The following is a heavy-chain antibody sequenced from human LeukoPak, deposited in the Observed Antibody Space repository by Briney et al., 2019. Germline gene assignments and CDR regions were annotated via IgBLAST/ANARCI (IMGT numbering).Heavy chain of an antibody. CDR3: AIRELIVY. D-gene: IGHD1-7*01. J-gene: IGHJ4*02. CDR2: ISSSDANT. Sequence: GESLRLSCAASGFTFRNYAMYWVRQAPGKGLEWVSAISSSDANTYYADSVKGRFTISRDNSKNTLYLQMNSLRAEDTALYYCAIRELIVYWGQGTLVNVSS. V-gene: IGHV3-23*01. CDR1: GFTFRNYA.